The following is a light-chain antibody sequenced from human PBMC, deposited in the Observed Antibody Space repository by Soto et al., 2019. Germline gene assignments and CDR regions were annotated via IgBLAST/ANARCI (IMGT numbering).Light chain of an antibody. CDR3: XXYTSSSTPYV. J-gene: IGLJ1*01. V-gene: IGLV2-14*01. CDR1: SSDVGGYNY. Sequence: QSALTQPASVSGSPGQSITISCTGTSSDVGGYNYVSWYQQHPGKAPKLMIYDVSNRPSGVSNRFSGSKSGNTASLTISGLQAEXXXXXXXXXYTSSSTPYVFGTGTKVTVL. CDR2: DVS.